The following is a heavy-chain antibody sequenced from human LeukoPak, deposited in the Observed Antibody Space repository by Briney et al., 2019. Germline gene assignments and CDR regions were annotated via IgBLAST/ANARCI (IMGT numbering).Heavy chain of an antibody. J-gene: IGHJ6*02. Sequence: SVKVSCKASGGTFSSYAISWVRQAPGQGLEWMGRIIPILGIANYAQKFQGRVTITADKSTSTAYMELSSLGSEDTAVYYCARDRGMTTVSYYGMDVWGQGTTVTVSS. CDR1: GGTFSSYA. V-gene: IGHV1-69*04. CDR2: IIPILGIA. D-gene: IGHD4-17*01. CDR3: ARDRGMTTVSYYGMDV.